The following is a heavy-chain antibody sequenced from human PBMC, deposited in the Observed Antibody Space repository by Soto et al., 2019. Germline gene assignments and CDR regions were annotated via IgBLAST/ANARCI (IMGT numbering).Heavy chain of an antibody. D-gene: IGHD4-17*01. Sequence: QVQLVQSGAEVKKPGASVKVSCKASGYTFTSYAMHWVRQAPGQRLEWMGWINAGNGNTKYSQKCQGRVTITRDTSASTAYMELSSLRSEDTAVYYCARSREVFGDYGLNWGQGTLVTVSS. J-gene: IGHJ4*02. CDR3: ARSREVFGDYGLN. CDR2: INAGNGNT. V-gene: IGHV1-3*01. CDR1: GYTFTSYA.